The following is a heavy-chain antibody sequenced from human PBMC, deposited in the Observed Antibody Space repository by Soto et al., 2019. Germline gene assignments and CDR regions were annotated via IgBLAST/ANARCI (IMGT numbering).Heavy chain of an antibody. V-gene: IGHV1-69*13. D-gene: IGHD3-10*01. J-gene: IGHJ6*02. CDR2: IIPIFGTA. Sequence: SVKVSCKASGGTFSSYAISWVRQAPGQGLEWMGGIIPIFGTANYAQKFQGRVTITADESTSTAYMELSSLRSEDTAVYYCARGFYYYGSGSYYFMDVWGQGTTVTVSS. CDR1: GGTFSSYA. CDR3: ARGFYYYGSGSYYFMDV.